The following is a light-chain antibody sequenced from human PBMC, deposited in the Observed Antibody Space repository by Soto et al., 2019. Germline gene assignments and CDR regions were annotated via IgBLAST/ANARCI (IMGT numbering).Light chain of an antibody. CDR1: SSDVGIYNR. Sequence: QSALTQPPSVSGSPGQSVTISCTGTSSDVGIYNRVSWYQQPPGTAPKLMIYEVSNRPSGVPDRFSGSKSGNTASLTISGLQAEDEADYYCNSFTTSGTYVFGTGTKPPS. CDR3: NSFTTSGTYV. V-gene: IGLV2-18*02. CDR2: EVS. J-gene: IGLJ1*01.